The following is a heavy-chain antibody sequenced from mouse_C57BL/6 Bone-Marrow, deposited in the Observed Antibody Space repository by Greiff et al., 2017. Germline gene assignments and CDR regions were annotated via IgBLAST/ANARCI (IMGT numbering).Heavy chain of an antibody. V-gene: IGHV5-6*01. Sequence: EVTLMESGGDLVKPGGSLKLSCAASGFTFSSYGLSWVRQTPDKRLEWVATISRGGSYTYYPDSVKGRFTISRDNAKTTLYLQMSSLKSEDTAMDYCASCTVVAPYCDYWGQGTTLTVSS. CDR2: ISRGGSYT. CDR1: GFTFSSYG. J-gene: IGHJ2*01. CDR3: ASCTVVAPYCDY. D-gene: IGHD1-1*01.